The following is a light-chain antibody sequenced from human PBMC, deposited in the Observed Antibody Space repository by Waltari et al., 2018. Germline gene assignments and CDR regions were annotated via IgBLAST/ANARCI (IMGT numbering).Light chain of an antibody. Sequence: DVQMTQSPSSLSVSVGDRVTITCQASQDITNYLNWYQQKPGKAPKLLIYDASNLETGVPSRFSGTGSGTHFTFIISGLQSEDVATYYCQQYDKPPIAFGQGTRLDSK. CDR3: QQYDKPPIA. CDR2: DAS. CDR1: QDITNY. V-gene: IGKV1-33*01. J-gene: IGKJ5*01.